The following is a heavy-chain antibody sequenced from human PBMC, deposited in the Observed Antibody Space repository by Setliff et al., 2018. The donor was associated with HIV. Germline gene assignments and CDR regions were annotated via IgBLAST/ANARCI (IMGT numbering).Heavy chain of an antibody. J-gene: IGHJ5*02. D-gene: IGHD3-22*01. CDR1: GGSISSHY. Sequence: SETLSLTCTVSGGSISSHYWSWIRQPPGKGLEWIGGIYHSGKTYYNPSLKSRLTISVDTSKNQFSLKLSSVTAADTAVYYCASRVYYYDSNKVLREEGFDPWGQGTLVTVSS. CDR2: IYHSGKT. CDR3: ASRVYYYDSNKVLREEGFDP. V-gene: IGHV4-59*04.